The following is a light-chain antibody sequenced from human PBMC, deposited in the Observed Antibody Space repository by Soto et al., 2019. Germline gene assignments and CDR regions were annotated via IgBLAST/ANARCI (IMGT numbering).Light chain of an antibody. CDR3: QQRSNWPST. Sequence: EIVLTQSPATLSLSPGNRATLSCRASQSVSGYLAWYQQKPGQARRLLIYDSYNRATGIPARFSGSGSGTDFTLTITSLEPEDFAVYYCQQRSNWPSTFGGGTKVEI. J-gene: IGKJ4*01. V-gene: IGKV3-11*01. CDR2: DSY. CDR1: QSVSGY.